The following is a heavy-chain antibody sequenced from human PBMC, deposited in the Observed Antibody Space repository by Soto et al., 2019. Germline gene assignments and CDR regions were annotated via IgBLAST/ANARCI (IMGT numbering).Heavy chain of an antibody. J-gene: IGHJ1*01. CDR1: GAYVSDFS. Sequence: SETLSLTCTVSGAYVSDFSWSWIRQPAGKGLEWIGRITVNGITQYTPSFRSRVTMSMGTSRNQFSLNLQSATAADTALYYCARESGENWTYEAHWGQGTLVTVSS. CDR3: ARESGENWTYEAH. V-gene: IGHV4-4*07. CDR2: ITVNGIT. D-gene: IGHD1-7*01.